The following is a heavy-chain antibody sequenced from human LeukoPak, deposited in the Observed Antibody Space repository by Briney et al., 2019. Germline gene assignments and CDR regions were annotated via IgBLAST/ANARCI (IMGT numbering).Heavy chain of an antibody. Sequence: ASVKVSCKSSGYTFTGYYMHWVRQAPGQGFEWMGRIDSNSGGTNYAQNFQGRVTMPRDTSISTVYMELISLRSDDTAVYYCAREMNYDDYRTSDYWGQGTLVTVSS. V-gene: IGHV1-2*02. CDR2: IDSNSGGT. CDR1: GYTFTGYY. CDR3: AREMNYDDYRTSDY. D-gene: IGHD4-17*01. J-gene: IGHJ4*02.